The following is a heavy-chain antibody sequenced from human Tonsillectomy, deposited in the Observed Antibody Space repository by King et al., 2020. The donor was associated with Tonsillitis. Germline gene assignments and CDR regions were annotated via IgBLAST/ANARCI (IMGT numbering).Heavy chain of an antibody. D-gene: IGHD1-26*01. J-gene: IGHJ3*02. CDR2: IYTSGST. Sequence: QLQESGPGLVKPSQTLSLTCTVSGGSISSGSYYWRWIRQPAGKGLEWIGRIYTSGSTNYNPSLKSRITMSVDTSKNQFPLKLSSVTAADTAVYYCARGGSYDAFDIWGPGAMVTVSS. V-gene: IGHV4-61*02. CDR1: GGSISSGSYY. CDR3: ARGGSYDAFDI.